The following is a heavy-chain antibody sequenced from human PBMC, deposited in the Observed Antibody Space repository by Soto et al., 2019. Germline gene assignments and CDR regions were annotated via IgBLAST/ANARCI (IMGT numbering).Heavy chain of an antibody. CDR2: ISAYNGNT. J-gene: IGHJ4*02. CDR1: GYTFTSYG. D-gene: IGHD3-10*01. Sequence: QVQLVQSGAEVKKPGASVKVACKASGYTFTSYGINWVRQAPGQGLELMGWISAYNGNTNYAQKLQGRVTMTTDTSTSTAYMELRSLRSDDTAVFYCARDKGDGSGSYYGYWGQGTLVTVSS. CDR3: ARDKGDGSGSYYGY. V-gene: IGHV1-18*01.